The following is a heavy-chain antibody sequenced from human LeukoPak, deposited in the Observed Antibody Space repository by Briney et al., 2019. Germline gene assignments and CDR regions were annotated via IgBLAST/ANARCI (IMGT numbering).Heavy chain of an antibody. CDR3: AKDHLYYDSSGFYLTY. CDR2: ISYDGSDK. Sequence: PGGSLRLSCAASGFTFSSYAMSWVRQAPGKGLEWVAVISYDGSDKYYAESVKGRFTVSRDNYKNTMYLQTNSLRAEDSAVYYCAKDHLYYDSSGFYLTYWGQGTLVTVSS. D-gene: IGHD3-22*01. CDR1: GFTFSSYA. J-gene: IGHJ4*02. V-gene: IGHV3-30*18.